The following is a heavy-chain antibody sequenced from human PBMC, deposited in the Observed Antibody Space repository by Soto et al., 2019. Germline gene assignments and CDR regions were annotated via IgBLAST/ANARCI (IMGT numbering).Heavy chain of an antibody. D-gene: IGHD6-13*01. CDR2: ISGGGSTT. CDR3: ARDQAAGGTISRYFED. J-gene: IGHJ1*01. V-gene: IGHV3-23*01. Sequence: GGSLRLSCEASGFTFSSYAMSWVRQAPGKGLEWVSGISGGGSTTYYADSVKGRFTISRDNSKNTLYLQVNSLRAEDTAVYYCARDQAAGGTISRYFEDWGQGTLVTVSS. CDR1: GFTFSSYA.